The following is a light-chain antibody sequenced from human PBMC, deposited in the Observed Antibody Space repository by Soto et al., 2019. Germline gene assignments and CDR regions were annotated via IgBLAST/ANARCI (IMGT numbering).Light chain of an antibody. CDR3: SSYASYISSYV. J-gene: IGLJ1*01. CDR2: EAT. Sequence: LTQPDSVSGSPGQSITISCTGTAGDVGSYNLVSWYQQRPGKAPKLLIYEATKRPLGLSNRFSGSRSGNTASLTISGLQAVDEADYYCSSYASYISSYVFGPGTKVTVL. CDR1: AGDVGSYNL. V-gene: IGLV2-23*01.